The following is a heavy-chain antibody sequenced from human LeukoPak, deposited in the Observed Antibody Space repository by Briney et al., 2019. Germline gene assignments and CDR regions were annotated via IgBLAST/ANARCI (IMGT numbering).Heavy chain of an antibody. J-gene: IGHJ4*02. CDR2: INSDGSRT. CDR3: ARDRMVTPNY. D-gene: IGHD4-23*01. V-gene: IGHV3-74*01. CDR1: KFSFSSYW. Sequence: GGSLRLSCAASKFSFSSYWMHWVRQAPGKGLVWVSRINSDGSRTNYADSVKGRFTISRDNAKNSLYLQMNSLRAEDTAVYYCARDRMVTPNYWGQGTLVTVSS.